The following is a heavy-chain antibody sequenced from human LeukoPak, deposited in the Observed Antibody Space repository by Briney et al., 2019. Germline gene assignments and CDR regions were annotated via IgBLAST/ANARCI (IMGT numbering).Heavy chain of an antibody. CDR1: GGSISSYH. D-gene: IGHD3-3*01. Sequence: SETLSLTCTVSGGSISSYHWSWIRQPPGKGLEWIGYIYYSGSTNYNPSLKSRVTISVDTSKNQFSLKLSSVTAADTAVYYCARDVRYDFWSGYSHDYGMDVWGQGTTVTVSS. J-gene: IGHJ6*02. V-gene: IGHV4-59*01. CDR2: IYYSGST. CDR3: ARDVRYDFWSGYSHDYGMDV.